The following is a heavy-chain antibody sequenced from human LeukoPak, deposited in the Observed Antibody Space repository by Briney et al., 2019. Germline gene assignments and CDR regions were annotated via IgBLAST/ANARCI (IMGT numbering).Heavy chain of an antibody. D-gene: IGHD2-8*01. V-gene: IGHV4-39*01. Sequence: PSETLSLTCTVSGGSISSSSYYWGWIRQPPGKGLEWFGSIYYSGSTYYNPSLKSRVTISVDTSKNQFSLKLSSVTAADTAVYYCARHGNQKVMVYEVDYWGQGTLVTVSS. J-gene: IGHJ4*02. CDR3: ARHGNQKVMVYEVDY. CDR1: GGSISSSSYY. CDR2: IYYSGST.